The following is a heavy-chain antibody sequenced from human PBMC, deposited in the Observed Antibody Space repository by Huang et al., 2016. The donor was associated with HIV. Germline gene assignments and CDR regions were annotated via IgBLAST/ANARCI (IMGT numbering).Heavy chain of an antibody. CDR3: ARTKGEFDF. Sequence: QIHLVQDGPEVKQPGAAVKVSCKASGYKFHIYEITWVRQTPGPGLEWMGWISGDNVSTRCARKFQDRLTMTTDVSTSTAYLELRSLRLDDTAVYYCARTKGEFDFWGQRALVTVSS. CDR1: GYKFHIYE. CDR2: ISGDNVST. D-gene: IGHD3-16*01. J-gene: IGHJ4*02. V-gene: IGHV1-18*04.